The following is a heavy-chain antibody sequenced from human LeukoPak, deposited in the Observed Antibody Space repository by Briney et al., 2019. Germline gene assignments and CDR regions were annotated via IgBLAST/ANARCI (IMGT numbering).Heavy chain of an antibody. V-gene: IGHV4-59*01. CDR3: AGRSARYFDH. CDR1: GDSISSYY. J-gene: IGHJ4*02. CDR2: IFYSGST. Sequence: SETLSLTCTVSGDSISSYYWSWIRQPPGEGLQWIGYIFYSGSTNYNASLRSRVAISVDTSKNQFSLRLTSVTAADTAVYHCAGRSARYFDHWGQGALVTVSS. D-gene: IGHD1-26*01.